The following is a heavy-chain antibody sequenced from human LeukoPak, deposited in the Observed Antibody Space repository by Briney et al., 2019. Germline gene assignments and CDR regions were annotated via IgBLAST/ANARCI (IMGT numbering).Heavy chain of an antibody. D-gene: IGHD2-2*01. CDR3: ARVGYCSSTSCYWGVGYYYYGMDV. Sequence: TGGSLRLSCAASGFTFSSYSMNWVRQAPGKGLEWVSSISSSSSYIYYADSVKGRSTISSDTDKNSLFMQIYVPAADAPAVYFAARVGYCSSTSCYWGVGYYYYGMDVWGQGTTVTVSS. V-gene: IGHV3-21*01. CDR1: GFTFSSYS. J-gene: IGHJ6*02. CDR2: ISSSSSYI.